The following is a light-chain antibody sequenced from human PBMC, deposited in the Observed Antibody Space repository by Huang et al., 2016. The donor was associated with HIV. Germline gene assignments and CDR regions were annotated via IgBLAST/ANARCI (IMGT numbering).Light chain of an antibody. J-gene: IGKJ2*01. V-gene: IGKV3-11*01. Sequence: EIVLTQSPATLSLSPGDRATLSCRASQSVSSYFAWYQQKPGQAPRLLIYDASNRATGIPARCSGSGSGTDFTLTISSLEPEDLAVYYCQQRGNWPPGYTFGQGTKLEIK. CDR2: DAS. CDR3: QQRGNWPPGYT. CDR1: QSVSSY.